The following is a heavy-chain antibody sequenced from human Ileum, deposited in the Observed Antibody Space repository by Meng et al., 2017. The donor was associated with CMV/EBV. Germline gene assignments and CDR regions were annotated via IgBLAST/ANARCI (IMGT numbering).Heavy chain of an antibody. V-gene: IGHV1-2*02. CDR3: VRNLIRGWGYDM. Sequence: GQLVQSGAGVEKPGASVKVSRKASGYTFTAFYIHWVRQTPVQGLEWMGWIHPNTGDTKYAQKFWGRFTMTRATSINTAYMELNSLTSDDTAVYYCVRNLIRGWGYDMWGQGTLVTVSS. D-gene: IGHD6-19*01. CDR2: IHPNTGDT. CDR1: GYTFTAFY. J-gene: IGHJ4*02.